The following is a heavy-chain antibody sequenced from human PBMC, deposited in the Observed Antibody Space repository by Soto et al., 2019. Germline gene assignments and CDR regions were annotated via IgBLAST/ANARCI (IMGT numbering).Heavy chain of an antibody. Sequence: SETLSLTCTVSGGSITTFYWSWIRQTPGMGLEWIACMSYHGRTTYNPSLKSRVTISLDASNNQFSLDVRSVTTADTAVYYCARARAHDYGKYYFDYWGPGTLVSVSS. V-gene: IGHV4-59*01. CDR3: ARARAHDYGKYYFDY. CDR2: MSYHGRT. D-gene: IGHD3-16*01. CDR1: GGSITTFY. J-gene: IGHJ4*02.